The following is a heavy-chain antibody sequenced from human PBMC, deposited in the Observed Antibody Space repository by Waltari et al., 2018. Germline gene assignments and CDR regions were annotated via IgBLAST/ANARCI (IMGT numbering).Heavy chain of an antibody. V-gene: IGHV4-4*09. CDR1: GCSISSYY. CDR3: AKGDWAHWFDP. CDR2: IYTSGST. J-gene: IGHJ5*02. D-gene: IGHD2-21*01. Sequence: QVQLQESGPGLVKPSETLSLTCTVSGCSISSYYWSWIRQPPGKGLEWIGYIYTSGSTNYNPSLKSRVTISVDTSKNQFSLKLSSVTAADTAVYYCAKGDWAHWFDPWGQGTLVTVSS.